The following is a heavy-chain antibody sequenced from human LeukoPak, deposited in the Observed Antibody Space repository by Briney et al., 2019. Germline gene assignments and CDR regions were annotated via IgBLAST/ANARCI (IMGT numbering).Heavy chain of an antibody. CDR3: ARRLSY. CDR2: IYYSGST. V-gene: IGHV4-39*07. Sequence: SSETLSLTCTISGDSISSSSYYWGWIRQPPGKGLEWIGSIYYSGSTYYNPSLKSRVTISVDTSKNQFSLKLSSVTAADTAVYYCARRLSYWGQGTLVTVSS. J-gene: IGHJ4*02. CDR1: GDSISSSSYY.